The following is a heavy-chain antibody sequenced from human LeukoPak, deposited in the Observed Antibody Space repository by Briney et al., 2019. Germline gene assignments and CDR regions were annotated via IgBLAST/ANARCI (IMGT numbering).Heavy chain of an antibody. CDR2: ISGSGGST. CDR1: GFTFSSYA. Sequence: GGSLRLSCAASGFTFSSYAMSWVRQAPGKGLEWVSAISGSGGSTYYADSVKGRFTISRDDSKNTLYLQMNSLRAEDTAVYYCAKDGSTGYSSSWYGDYWGQGTLVTVSS. J-gene: IGHJ4*02. D-gene: IGHD6-13*01. V-gene: IGHV3-23*01. CDR3: AKDGSTGYSSSWYGDY.